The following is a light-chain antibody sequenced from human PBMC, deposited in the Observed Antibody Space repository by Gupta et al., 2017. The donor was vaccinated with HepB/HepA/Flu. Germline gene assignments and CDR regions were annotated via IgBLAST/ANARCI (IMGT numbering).Light chain of an antibody. V-gene: IGLV1-51*02. CDR3: GTWDSNLNAFV. Sequence: QSVLSQPPSVSAAHGQKVTISCLGSNSNIGNNYVSWYQHLPGTAPKLLIYENNIRPSGIPDRFSGSKSGTSATLGITGLQTGDEADYYCGTWDSNLNAFVFGTGTKVTVL. CDR1: NSNIGNNY. CDR2: ENN. J-gene: IGLJ1*01.